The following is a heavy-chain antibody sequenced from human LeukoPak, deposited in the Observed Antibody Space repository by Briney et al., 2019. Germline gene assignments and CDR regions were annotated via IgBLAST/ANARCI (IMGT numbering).Heavy chain of an antibody. CDR3: ARSLLTTYYYDSSGYYADY. CDR2: ISGSGDST. CDR1: AFTFSNYA. D-gene: IGHD3-22*01. J-gene: IGHJ4*02. Sequence: GGSLRLSCAASAFTFSNYAMSWVRQAPGKGLEWVSSISGSGDSTYYADSVKGRFTISRDNAKNTLYLQMNSLRAEDTAVYYCARSLLTTYYYDSSGYYADYWGQGTLVTVSS. V-gene: IGHV3-23*01.